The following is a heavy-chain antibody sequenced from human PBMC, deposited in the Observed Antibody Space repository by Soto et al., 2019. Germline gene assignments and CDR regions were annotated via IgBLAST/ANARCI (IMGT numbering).Heavy chain of an antibody. CDR1: GYTFTSYD. J-gene: IGHJ4*02. D-gene: IGHD6-6*01. Sequence: ASVKVSFKASGYTFTSYDINWLRQATGQGLEWMGWMNPNSGNTGYAQKFQGRVTMTRNTSISTAYMELSSLRSEDTAVYYCARGSEYSSSSAYFDYWGQGTLVTVSS. CDR2: MNPNSGNT. CDR3: ARGSEYSSSSAYFDY. V-gene: IGHV1-8*01.